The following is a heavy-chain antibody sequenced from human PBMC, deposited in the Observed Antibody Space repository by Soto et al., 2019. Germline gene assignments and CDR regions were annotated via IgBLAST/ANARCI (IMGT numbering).Heavy chain of an antibody. D-gene: IGHD6-13*01. Sequence: GESLKISCQCSGYTFSNFWIGWVRQLPGKGLEWMGIIYPGDHETRYSPSFHGKVTISADKSINTAYLQWNSLEASDTAPYFCARSPRSSPYFDYWGQGALVTVSS. V-gene: IGHV5-51*01. CDR2: IYPGDHET. J-gene: IGHJ4*02. CDR3: ARSPRSSPYFDY. CDR1: GYTFSNFW.